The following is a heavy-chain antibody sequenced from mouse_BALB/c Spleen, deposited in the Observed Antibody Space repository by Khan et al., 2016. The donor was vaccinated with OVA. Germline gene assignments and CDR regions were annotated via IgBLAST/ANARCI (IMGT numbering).Heavy chain of an antibody. D-gene: IGHD1-1*01. Sequence: EVKLLESGPGLVKPSQSLSLTCTVTGYSITRNYAWSWIRQFPGNKLEWMGYISYSGSTNYNPSLKSRISVTRDTSENQFFLQLSSVTTEDTGTYYCARQNYYGYALDYWGQGASVTVSS. CDR2: ISYSGST. CDR1: GYSITRNYA. V-gene: IGHV3-2*02. CDR3: ARQNYYGYALDY. J-gene: IGHJ4*01.